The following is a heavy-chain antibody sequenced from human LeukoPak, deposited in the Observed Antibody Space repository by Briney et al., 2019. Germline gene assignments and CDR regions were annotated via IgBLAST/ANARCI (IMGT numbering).Heavy chain of an antibody. Sequence: GGSLRLSCAASGFTFSSYWMHWVRQAPGKGLVWVSRINTDGSSTNYAGSVKGRFTISRDNAKNTVYLQMNSLRAEDTAVYYCARELLGYCSGGSCYTEGCDNWGQGTLVTVSS. CDR2: INTDGSST. CDR3: ARELLGYCSGGSCYTEGCDN. V-gene: IGHV3-74*01. D-gene: IGHD2-15*01. CDR1: GFTFSSYW. J-gene: IGHJ4*02.